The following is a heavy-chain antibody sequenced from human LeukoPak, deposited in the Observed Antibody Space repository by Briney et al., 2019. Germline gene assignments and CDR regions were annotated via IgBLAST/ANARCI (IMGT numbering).Heavy chain of an antibody. CDR2: IRSKANSYAT. V-gene: IGHV3-73*01. Sequence: GGSMKLSCAASGFTFSGSAMHWVRQASGKGLEWVGRIRSKANSYATAYAASVKGRFTISRDDSKNTAYLQMNSLKTEDTAVYYCTTAATPFDYWGQGTLVTVSS. D-gene: IGHD2-15*01. CDR1: GFTFSGSA. J-gene: IGHJ4*02. CDR3: TTAATPFDY.